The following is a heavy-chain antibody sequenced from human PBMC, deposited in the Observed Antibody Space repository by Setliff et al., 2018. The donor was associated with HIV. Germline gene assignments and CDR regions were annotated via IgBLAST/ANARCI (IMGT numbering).Heavy chain of an antibody. CDR2: IFYSGST. J-gene: IGHJ4*02. Sequence: SETLSLTCTVAGGSISSSNYYWGWIRQPPGEGLEWIGSIFYSGSTYYNPSLRSRVTISVDTSKNQFSLKLTSVTAADTAVYYCARLPYYDVFSGYYAPYFDYWGQGTLVTV. CDR1: GGSISSSNYY. CDR3: ARLPYYDVFSGYYAPYFDY. D-gene: IGHD3-3*01. V-gene: IGHV4-39*01.